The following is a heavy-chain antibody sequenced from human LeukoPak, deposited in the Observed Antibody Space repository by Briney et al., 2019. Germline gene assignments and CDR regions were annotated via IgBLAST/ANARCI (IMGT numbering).Heavy chain of an antibody. CDR1: GYTFTSYG. D-gene: IGHD2-2*01. J-gene: IGHJ4*02. CDR2: ISAYNGNT. V-gene: IGHV1-18*01. CDR3: ARDRGRYCSSTSCPIDY. Sequence: ASVKVSCKASGYTFTSYGIGWVRQAPGQGLEWMGWISAYNGNTNYAQKLQGRVTMTTDTSTSTAYMELRSLRSDDTAVYYCARDRGRYCSSTSCPIDYWGQGTLVTVSS.